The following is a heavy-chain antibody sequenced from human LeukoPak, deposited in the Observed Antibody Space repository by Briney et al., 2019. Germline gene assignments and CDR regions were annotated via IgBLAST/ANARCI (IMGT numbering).Heavy chain of an antibody. J-gene: IGHJ4*02. D-gene: IGHD6-13*01. V-gene: IGHV4-59*08. Sequence: SETLSLTCTVSGGSFTSYFWSWVRQPPGEGLEWIGYIYYSGSTNYNPSLKSRVTISVDTSKNQSSLKLSSVTAADTAVYYCARLRARIAAAGHFDYWGQGTLVTVSS. CDR3: ARLRARIAAAGHFDY. CDR1: GGSFTSYF. CDR2: IYYSGST.